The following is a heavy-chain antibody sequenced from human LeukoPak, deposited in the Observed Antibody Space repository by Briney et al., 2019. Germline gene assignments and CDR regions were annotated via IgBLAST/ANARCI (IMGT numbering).Heavy chain of an antibody. CDR3: ARDRYFSSTSCDRAKEYFQH. CDR1: GYTFTSSG. D-gene: IGHD2-2*01. CDR2: ISVYNGNA. V-gene: IGHV1-18*01. J-gene: IGHJ1*01. Sequence: GAPVKLSCKASGYTFTSSGISWVRQAPGHRLEWRGWISVYNGNANEAVKRKRRITMTADTSTSTAYMELRSLRTDDTAVYYCARDRYFSSTSCDRAKEYFQHWGQGALVTVSS.